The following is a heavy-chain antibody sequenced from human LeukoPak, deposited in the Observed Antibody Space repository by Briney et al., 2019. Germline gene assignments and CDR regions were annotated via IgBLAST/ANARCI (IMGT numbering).Heavy chain of an antibody. D-gene: IGHD3-22*01. CDR1: GGSFSGYY. J-gene: IGHJ3*02. CDR3: ARRYYDSSGYYYSFSDPDAFDI. CDR2: INHSGST. Sequence: PSETLSLTCAVYGGSFSGYYWSWIRQPPGKGLEWIGEINHSGSTNYNPSLKSRVTISVDTSKNQFSLKLSSVTAADTAVYYCARRYYDSSGYYYSFSDPDAFDIWGQGTMVTVSS. V-gene: IGHV4-34*01.